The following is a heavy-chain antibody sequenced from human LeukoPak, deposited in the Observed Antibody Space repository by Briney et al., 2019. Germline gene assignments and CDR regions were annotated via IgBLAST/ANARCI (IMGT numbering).Heavy chain of an antibody. Sequence: SVKVSCKASGGTFSSYAISWVRQAPGQGLEWMGGIIPIFGTANYAQKFQGRVTITADESTSTAYMELSSLRSEDTAVYYCARVRIVGYCSSTSCYPFYFDYWGQGTLVTVSS. CDR3: ARVRIVGYCSSTSCYPFYFDY. D-gene: IGHD2-2*01. CDR2: IIPIFGTA. J-gene: IGHJ4*02. V-gene: IGHV1-69*13. CDR1: GGTFSSYA.